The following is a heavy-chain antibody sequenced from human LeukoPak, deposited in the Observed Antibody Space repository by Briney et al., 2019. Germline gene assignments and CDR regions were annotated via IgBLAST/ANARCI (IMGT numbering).Heavy chain of an antibody. V-gene: IGHV4-34*01. Sequence: SETLSLTCAVYGRSFSGYYWSWIRQPPGKGLEWIGEINHSGSTNYNPSLKSRVTISVDTSKNQLSLKLSSVTAADTAVYYCASAYYDFWSGYPPPPYYFDYWGQGTLVTVSS. CDR3: ASAYYDFWSGYPPPPYYFDY. CDR1: GRSFSGYY. D-gene: IGHD3-3*01. CDR2: INHSGST. J-gene: IGHJ4*02.